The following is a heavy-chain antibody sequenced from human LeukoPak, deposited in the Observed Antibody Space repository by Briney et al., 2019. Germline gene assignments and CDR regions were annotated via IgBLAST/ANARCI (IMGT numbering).Heavy chain of an antibody. D-gene: IGHD2-15*01. Sequence: GGSLRLSCTASGFTFGDYAMSWFRQAPGKGLEWVGFIRSKAYGGTTEYAASVKGRFTISRDDSKSIDYLQMNSLKTEDTAVYYCTRDGLGYCSGGSCGSAEYFQHWGQGTLVTVSS. CDR1: GFTFGDYA. V-gene: IGHV3-49*03. J-gene: IGHJ1*01. CDR2: IRSKAYGGTT. CDR3: TRDGLGYCSGGSCGSAEYFQH.